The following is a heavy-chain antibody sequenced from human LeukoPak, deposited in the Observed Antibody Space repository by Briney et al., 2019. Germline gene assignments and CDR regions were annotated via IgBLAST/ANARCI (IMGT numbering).Heavy chain of an antibody. D-gene: IGHD5-12*01. CDR1: GFTFSSYG. CDR2: ISSSSSYI. Sequence: PGRSLRLSCAASGFTFSSYGMHWVRQAPGKGLEWVSSISSSSSYIYYADSVKGRFTISRDNAKNSLYLQMNSLRAEDTAVYYCARDSVDIVATIRTDYWGQGTLVTVSS. J-gene: IGHJ4*02. V-gene: IGHV3-21*01. CDR3: ARDSVDIVATIRTDY.